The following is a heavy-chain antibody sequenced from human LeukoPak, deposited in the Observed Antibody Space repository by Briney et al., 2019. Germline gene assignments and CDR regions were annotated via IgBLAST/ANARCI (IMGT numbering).Heavy chain of an antibody. CDR3: ARRELLSTPDAFDI. D-gene: IGHD3-10*01. CDR1: GGSISSYY. Sequence: PSETLSLTCTVSGGSISSYYWSWIRQPAGKGLEWIGRISTSGSTNYNPSLKSRVTMSVDTSKNQFSLKVSSVTAADTAVYYCARRELLSTPDAFDIWGQGTMVTVSS. CDR2: ISTSGST. J-gene: IGHJ3*02. V-gene: IGHV4-4*07.